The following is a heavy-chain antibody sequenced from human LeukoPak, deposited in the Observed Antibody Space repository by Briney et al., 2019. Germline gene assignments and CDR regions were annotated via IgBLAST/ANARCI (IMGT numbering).Heavy chain of an antibody. CDR2: IYARGSNI. CDR3: VRVKGTYFDF. J-gene: IGHJ4*02. D-gene: IGHD1-1*01. CDR1: GFPFSSYS. V-gene: IGHV3-48*01. Sequence: GGSLRLSCAASGFPFSSYSMNWVRQAPGKGLEWVSYIYARGSNIYYLDAVKGRFIVSRENAMHCLFLQMNRPGVEDTAIYYCVRVKGTYFDFWGQGTLVTVSS.